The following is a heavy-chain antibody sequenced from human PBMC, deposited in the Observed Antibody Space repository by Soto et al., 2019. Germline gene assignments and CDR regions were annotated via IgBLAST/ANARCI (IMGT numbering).Heavy chain of an antibody. D-gene: IGHD3-16*01. CDR3: SHDYRSAY. Sequence: EGQLVESGGGLVQPGGSLRLSCAASGIIISNYWMSWVRQAPGKGLEWVANIKQDGTEEYYVDSVRGRFTISRDNAKNSLYLQMNSLRVEDTAVYYCSHDYRSAYWGQGPLVTVSS. V-gene: IGHV3-7*01. J-gene: IGHJ4*02. CDR2: IKQDGTEE. CDR1: GIIISNYW.